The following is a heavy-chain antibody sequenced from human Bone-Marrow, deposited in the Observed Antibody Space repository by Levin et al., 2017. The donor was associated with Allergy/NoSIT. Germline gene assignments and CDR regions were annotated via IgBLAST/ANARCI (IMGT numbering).Heavy chain of an antibody. CDR1: GYPFISHW. J-gene: IGHJ4*02. Sequence: PGGSLRLSCRTSGYPFISHWIAWVRQMPGQGLEWMGIIYPDDSDTRYSPSFQGQVTISADKSIDTVYLQWNSLAASDTATYYCARLDLRWTYYFDYWGQGTLLTVS. CDR2: IYPDDSDT. D-gene: IGHD4-23*01. CDR3: ARLDLRWTYYFDY. V-gene: IGHV5-51*01.